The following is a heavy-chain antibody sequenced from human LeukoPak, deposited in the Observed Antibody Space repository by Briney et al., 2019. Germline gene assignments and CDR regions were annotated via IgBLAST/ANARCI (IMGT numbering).Heavy chain of an antibody. J-gene: IGHJ4*02. D-gene: IGHD5-18*01. CDR2: IYYSGST. Sequence: PSETLSLTCTVSGGSISSYYWSRIRQPPGKGLEWIGYIYYSGSTNYNPSLKSRDTISVDTSKNQFSLKLSSVTAADTAVYYCARLAKYSYAPYYFDYWGQGTLVTVSS. CDR1: GGSISSYY. CDR3: ARLAKYSYAPYYFDY. V-gene: IGHV4-59*08.